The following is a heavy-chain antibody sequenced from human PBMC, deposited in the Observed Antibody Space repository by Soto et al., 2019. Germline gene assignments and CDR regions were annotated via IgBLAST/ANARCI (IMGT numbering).Heavy chain of an antibody. D-gene: IGHD1-26*01. J-gene: IGHJ4*02. CDR3: ARREIQGPIDY. V-gene: IGHV4-28*01. CDR2: IYYSGTT. CDR1: GYSISSSNW. Sequence: SETLPLTCAVSGYSISSSNWWGWIRQPPGKGLEWIGYIYYSGTTYYNPSLESRVTMSVDTSKNQFSLKLTSVTAVDTAVYYCARREIQGPIDYWGQGTLVTVSS.